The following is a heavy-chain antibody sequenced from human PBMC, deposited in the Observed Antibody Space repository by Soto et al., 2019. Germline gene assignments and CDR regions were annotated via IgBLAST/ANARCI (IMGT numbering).Heavy chain of an antibody. Sequence: QVQLVQSGAEVKKPGSSVKVSCKASGGTFSPYTITWVRQAPGQGLEWMGRIIPMFDITNYALKFQDRVTITADRSTSTAYLELRSLRIDDSAVYFCARDGESSIPTWAFGGDWGQGTLVTVSS. V-gene: IGHV1-69*08. CDR1: GGTFSPYT. J-gene: IGHJ4*02. CDR3: ARDGESSIPTWAFGGD. D-gene: IGHD3-10*01. CDR2: IIPMFDIT.